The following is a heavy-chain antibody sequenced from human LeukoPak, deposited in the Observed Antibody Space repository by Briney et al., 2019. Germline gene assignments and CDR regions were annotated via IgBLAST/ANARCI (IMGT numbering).Heavy chain of an antibody. CDR1: GFTFSSYA. CDR3: AKEDRTIFGVVTPRRFDY. J-gene: IGHJ4*02. D-gene: IGHD3-3*01. V-gene: IGHV3-23*01. CDR2: ISGSGGST. Sequence: GGSLRLSCAASGFTFSSYAMSWVRQAPGKGLEWVSAISGSGGSTYYADSVKGRFTISRDNSKNTLYLQMNSLRAEDTAVYYCAKEDRTIFGVVTPRRFDYWGQGTLVTGSS.